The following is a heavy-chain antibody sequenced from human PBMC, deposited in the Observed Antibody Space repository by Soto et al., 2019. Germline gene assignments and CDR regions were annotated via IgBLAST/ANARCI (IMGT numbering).Heavy chain of an antibody. V-gene: IGHV4-30-2*01. CDR3: VRVAGDGWYDA. J-gene: IGHJ5*02. Sequence: QVQLQESGSGLVKPSQTLSLTCAVSGGAITSGGYSWSWIRQPPGKGLEWIGTIYYRGSTYYKSSLKSRVTISLDWSTHQFSLDLASVTAADTAVYYCVRVAGDGWYDAWGQGALVTVSS. CDR2: IYYRGST. CDR1: GGAITSGGYS.